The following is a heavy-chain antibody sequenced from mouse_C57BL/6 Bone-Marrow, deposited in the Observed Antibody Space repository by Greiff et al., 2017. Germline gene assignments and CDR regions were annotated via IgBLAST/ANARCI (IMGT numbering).Heavy chain of an antibody. V-gene: IGHV5-6*02. CDR3: ARHRGTVGRPFDC. D-gene: IGHD1-1*01. CDR2: ISSGGSYT. Sequence: DVKLVESGGDLVKPGGSLKLSCAASGFTFSSYGMSWVRQTPDKRLEWVATISSGGSYTYYPASVKGRFTISRDNAKNTLYLQMSSLKSEDTAMYYWARHRGTVGRPFDCGGQGTTLTVSS. J-gene: IGHJ2*01. CDR1: GFTFSSYG.